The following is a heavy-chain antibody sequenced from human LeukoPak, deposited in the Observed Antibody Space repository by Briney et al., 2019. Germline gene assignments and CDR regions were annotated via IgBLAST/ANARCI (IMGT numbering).Heavy chain of an antibody. CDR1: GFTFSSYG. J-gene: IGHJ3*02. CDR2: IWYDGSNK. CDR3: TTEGGVGAHDAFDI. D-gene: IGHD1-26*01. V-gene: IGHV3-33*01. Sequence: GGSLRLSCAASGFTFSSYGMHWVRQAPGKGLEWVAVIWYDGSNKFYADSVKGRFTISRDNSKNTLYLQMNSLKTEDTAVYYCTTEGGVGAHDAFDIWGQGTMVTVSS.